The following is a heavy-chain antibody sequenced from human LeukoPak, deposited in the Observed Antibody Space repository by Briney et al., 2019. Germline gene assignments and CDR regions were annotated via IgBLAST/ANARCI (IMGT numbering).Heavy chain of an antibody. J-gene: IGHJ4*02. CDR2: ISGSGGTT. CDR1: GFTFSSYA. V-gene: IGHV3-23*01. CDR3: AKVGVTGVVIILDY. Sequence: GGSLRLSCAASGFTFSSYAMSWVRQAPGKGLEWVSAISGSGGTTYYADSVKGRFTISRDNSKSTLYLQMNSLRAEDTAVYYCAKVGVTGVVIILDYWGQGTLVTVSS. D-gene: IGHD3-3*01.